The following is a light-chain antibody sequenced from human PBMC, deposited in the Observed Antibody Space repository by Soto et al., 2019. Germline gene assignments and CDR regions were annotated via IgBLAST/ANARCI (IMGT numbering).Light chain of an antibody. CDR1: QSVXTG. J-gene: IGKJ1*01. Sequence: QMNQCPSAVSATEGDSVTITCRASQSVXTGLVWYQERPGKPPKALSYXASSLHSGVPSRFSGGGCGTEFTITISSLQADYVETYYCQQYYYHWTFGQGTKVDIK. CDR3: QQYYYHWT. CDR2: XAS. V-gene: IGKV1-5*01.